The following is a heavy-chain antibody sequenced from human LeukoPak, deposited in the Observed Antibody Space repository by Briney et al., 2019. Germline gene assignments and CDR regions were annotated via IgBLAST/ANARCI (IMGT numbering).Heavy chain of an antibody. J-gene: IGHJ5*02. Sequence: GGSLRLSCAASGFTFSSYAMSWVRQAPGKGLERVSAISGSGGSTYYADSVKGRFSISRDNSKNTLYLQMNSLRAGDTAVYYCAKDRYCSSSRCYKGNWVDPWGQGTLVTVSS. CDR1: GFTFSSYA. CDR2: ISGSGGST. D-gene: IGHD2-2*02. V-gene: IGHV3-23*01. CDR3: AKDRYCSSSRCYKGNWVDP.